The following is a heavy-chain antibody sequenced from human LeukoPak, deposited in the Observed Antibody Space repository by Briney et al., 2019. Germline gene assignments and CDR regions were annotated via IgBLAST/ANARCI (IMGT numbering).Heavy chain of an antibody. Sequence: GGSLRLSCAASGFTFSSYAMSWVRQAPGKGLEWVSGISGSGGRIYYADSVKGRFTISRDNSKNTLYLRMNSLRAEDTAVYYCAKDQGYSGYVAVYWGQGTLVTVSS. CDR1: GFTFSSYA. CDR2: ISGSGGRI. V-gene: IGHV3-23*01. J-gene: IGHJ4*02. D-gene: IGHD5-12*01. CDR3: AKDQGYSGYVAVY.